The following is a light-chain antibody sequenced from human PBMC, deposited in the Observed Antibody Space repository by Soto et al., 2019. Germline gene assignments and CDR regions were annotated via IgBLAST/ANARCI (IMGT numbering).Light chain of an antibody. V-gene: IGLV6-57*04. Sequence: NFMLTQPHSVSESPGKTLSISCTRSSGSIANNYVQWYQQRPGSAPTTVIYENNQRLSGFPDSFSGSTDGSSNSASITISGLQTEDEADYYCQSYDSDFVVFGGGTKLTVL. CDR2: ENN. J-gene: IGLJ2*01. CDR3: QSYDSDFVV. CDR1: SGSIANNY.